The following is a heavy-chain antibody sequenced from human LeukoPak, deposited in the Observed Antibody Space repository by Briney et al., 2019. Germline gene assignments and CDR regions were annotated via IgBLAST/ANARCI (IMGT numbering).Heavy chain of an antibody. D-gene: IGHD3-10*01. Sequence: SETLSLTCAVYGGSFSGYYWSWIRQPQGKGLEWIGEINHSGSTNYNPSLKSRVTVSVDTSKNQFSLKLSSVTAADTAVYYCARAIAHYYGSGSYSDYWGQGTLVTVSS. CDR2: INHSGST. CDR1: GGSFSGYY. V-gene: IGHV4-34*01. J-gene: IGHJ4*02. CDR3: ARAIAHYYGSGSYSDY.